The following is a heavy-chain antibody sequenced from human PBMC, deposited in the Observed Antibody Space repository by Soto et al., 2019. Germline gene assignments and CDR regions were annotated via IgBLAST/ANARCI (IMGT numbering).Heavy chain of an antibody. Sequence: GGSLRLSCAASGFTFSRYWMSWVRQAPGKGLEWVANIKQDGSEKYYVGSVRGRFTVSRDNAKNSLYLQMNNLRAEDTAVYFCSRDTFLDYWGQGALVTVSS. V-gene: IGHV3-7*01. CDR1: GFTFSRYW. CDR3: SRDTFLDY. CDR2: IKQDGSEK. J-gene: IGHJ4*02.